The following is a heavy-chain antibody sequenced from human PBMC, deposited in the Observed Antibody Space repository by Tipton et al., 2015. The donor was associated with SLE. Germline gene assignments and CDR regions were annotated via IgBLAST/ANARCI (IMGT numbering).Heavy chain of an antibody. CDR3: ARDWSSGWYNWFDP. D-gene: IGHD6-19*01. Sequence: TLSLTCTVSGGSISSYYWSWIRQPAGKGLDGIGRIYTIGSTNYHPSLKSRVTISVDTSKNQFSLKLSSVTAADTAVYYCARDWSSGWYNWFDPWGQGTPVTVSS. CDR2: IYTIGST. V-gene: IGHV4-4*07. J-gene: IGHJ5*02. CDR1: GGSISSYY.